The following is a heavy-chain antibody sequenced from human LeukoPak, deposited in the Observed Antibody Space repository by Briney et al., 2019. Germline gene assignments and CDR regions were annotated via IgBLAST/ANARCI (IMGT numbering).Heavy chain of an antibody. CDR1: GGSISNYY. J-gene: IGHJ3*02. Sequence: PSETLSLTCTVSGGSISNYYWSWIRQPPGKGLEWIGYISYSGSTNYNPSLRSRVTISVDTSKNQFSLKLSSVTAADTAVYYCVTATRNLGATTRLGAFDIWGQGTMVTVSS. CDR3: VTATRNLGATTRLGAFDI. D-gene: IGHD1-26*01. CDR2: ISYSGST. V-gene: IGHV4-59*01.